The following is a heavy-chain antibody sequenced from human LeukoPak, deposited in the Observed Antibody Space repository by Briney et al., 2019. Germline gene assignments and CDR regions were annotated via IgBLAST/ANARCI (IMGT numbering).Heavy chain of an antibody. Sequence: GGSLRLSCAASGFTFSSYAMSWVRQALGKGLEWVSGISGRDGNTYYADSVKGRFTISRDNSKNTLYLQMNSLRPEDTAVFHCARGRAVTGSTVIDYWGQGTLVTVSS. CDR3: ARGRAVTGSTVIDY. CDR2: ISGRDGNT. CDR1: GFTFSSYA. J-gene: IGHJ4*02. D-gene: IGHD6-19*01. V-gene: IGHV3-23*01.